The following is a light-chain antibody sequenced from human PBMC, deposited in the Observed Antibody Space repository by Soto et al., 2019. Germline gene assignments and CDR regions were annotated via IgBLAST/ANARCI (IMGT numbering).Light chain of an antibody. CDR1: RSNIGTNP. CDR2: TNT. CDR3: AAWDDSLNSVI. Sequence: QSVLTQPPSASGTPGQSVSISCSGSRSNIGTNPVNWYKQLPGTAPKLLFYTNTQRPSGVPDRFSASKSGTSASLAISGLQSEDEADYYCAAWDDSLNSVIFGGGTKLTVL. V-gene: IGLV1-44*01. J-gene: IGLJ2*01.